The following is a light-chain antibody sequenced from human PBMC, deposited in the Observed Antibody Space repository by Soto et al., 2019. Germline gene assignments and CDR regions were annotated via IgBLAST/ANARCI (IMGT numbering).Light chain of an antibody. CDR3: AAWDDSLSGPA. V-gene: IGLV1-47*01. J-gene: IGLJ2*01. Sequence: QPVLTQPPSASGTPGQRVTISCSGDSSNIGRNYVFWYLQLPGTAPKLLIYRNNQRPSGVPDRFSGSKSGTSGSLTISGLRSEDEGDYYCAAWDDSLSGPAFGGGTKVTVL. CDR2: RNN. CDR1: SSNIGRNY.